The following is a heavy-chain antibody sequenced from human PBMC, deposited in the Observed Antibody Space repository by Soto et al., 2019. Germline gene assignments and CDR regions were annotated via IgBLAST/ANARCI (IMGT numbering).Heavy chain of an antibody. Sequence: GGSLRLSCAASGFTFDDYAMHWVRQAPGKGLEWVSGISWNSGSIGYADSVKGRFTISRDNAKNSLYLQMNSLRAEDTALYYCAKGTAARPYYFDYWGQGTLVTVSS. CDR1: GFTFDDYA. CDR3: AKGTAARPYYFDY. D-gene: IGHD6-6*01. CDR2: ISWNSGSI. V-gene: IGHV3-9*01. J-gene: IGHJ4*02.